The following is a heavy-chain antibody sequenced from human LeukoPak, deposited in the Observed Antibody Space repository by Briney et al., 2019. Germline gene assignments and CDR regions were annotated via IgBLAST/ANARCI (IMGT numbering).Heavy chain of an antibody. J-gene: IGHJ4*02. CDR2: ISGSGGSI. CDR3: AREMGTIAVAGLDY. CDR1: GFTFSSYW. Sequence: GGSLRLSCAASGFTFSSYWMNWARQAPGRGLEWVSSISGSGGSIYYADSVKGRFTISRDNSKNTLYLQMNSLRAEDTAVYYCAREMGTIAVAGLDYWGQGTLVTVSS. D-gene: IGHD6-19*01. V-gene: IGHV3-23*01.